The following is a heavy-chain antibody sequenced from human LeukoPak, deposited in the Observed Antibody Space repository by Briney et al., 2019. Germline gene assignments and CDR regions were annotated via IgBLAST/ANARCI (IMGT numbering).Heavy chain of an antibody. CDR2: ISWNSATI. J-gene: IGHJ4*02. CDR1: GFTFNYSA. CDR3: AKDSVRYSSSWYGAVY. Sequence: GGSLRLSCAASGFTFNYSAMHWVRQAPGKGLEWVSVISWNSATIEYADSVKGRFTISRDNSKNTLYLQMNSLRAEDTAVYYCAKDSVRYSSSWYGAVYWGQGTLVTVSS. V-gene: IGHV3-9*01. D-gene: IGHD6-13*01.